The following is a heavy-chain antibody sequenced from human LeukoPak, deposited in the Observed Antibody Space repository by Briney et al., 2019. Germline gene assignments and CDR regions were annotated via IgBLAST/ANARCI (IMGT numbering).Heavy chain of an antibody. J-gene: IGHJ4*02. D-gene: IGHD2-15*01. CDR2: IIPIFGTA. Sequence: XXSXXGQAPGQGLEWMGGIIPIFGTANYAQKFQGRVTITADKSTSTAYMELSSLRSEDTAVYYCARGDGGSPVFDYWGQGTLVTVSS. CDR3: ARGDGGSPVFDY. V-gene: IGHV1-69*06. CDR1: X.